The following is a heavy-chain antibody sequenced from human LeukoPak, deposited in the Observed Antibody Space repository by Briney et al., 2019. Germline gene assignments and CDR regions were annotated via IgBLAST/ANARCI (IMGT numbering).Heavy chain of an antibody. CDR1: GFTFGDYA. V-gene: IGHV3-49*04. CDR2: IRSKAYGGTT. Sequence: GGSLRLSCTASGFTFGDYAMSWVRQAPGKGLEWVGFIRSKAYGGTTEYAASVKGRFTISRDDSKSIAYLQMNSLKTEDTAVYYCTRDRVVVVAATSPYYYYMDVWGKGTTVTVSS. CDR3: TRDRVVVVAATSPYYYYMDV. J-gene: IGHJ6*03. D-gene: IGHD2-15*01.